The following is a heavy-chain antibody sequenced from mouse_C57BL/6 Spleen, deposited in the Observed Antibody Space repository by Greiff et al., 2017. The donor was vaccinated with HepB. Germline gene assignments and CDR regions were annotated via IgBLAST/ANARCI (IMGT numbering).Heavy chain of an antibody. CDR3: ARVDYYGSSPYYYAMDY. CDR1: GYAFSSYW. D-gene: IGHD1-1*01. CDR2: IYPGDGDT. Sequence: VQLQQSGAELVKPGASVKISCKASGYAFSSYWMNWVKQRPGKGLEWIGQIYPGDGDTNYNGKFKGKATLTADKSSSTAYMQLSSLTSEDSAVYFWARVDYYGSSPYYYAMDYWGQGTSVTVSS. V-gene: IGHV1-80*01. J-gene: IGHJ4*01.